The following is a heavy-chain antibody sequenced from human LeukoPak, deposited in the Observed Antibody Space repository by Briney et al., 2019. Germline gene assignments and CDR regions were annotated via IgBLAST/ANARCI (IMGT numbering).Heavy chain of an antibody. CDR1: GFTFSTYW. V-gene: IGHV3-74*03. CDR3: ARDSLLRAASGWFDP. D-gene: IGHD2-15*01. J-gene: IGHJ5*02. CDR2: TDGSSKST. Sequence: PGGSLRLSCAASGFTFSTYWMHWVRQAPGKGLVWVSGTDGSSKSTTYADSVKGRFTISRDNAKNTLYLQLNNLRAEDTAVYYCARDSLLRAASGWFDPWGQGTLVTVSS.